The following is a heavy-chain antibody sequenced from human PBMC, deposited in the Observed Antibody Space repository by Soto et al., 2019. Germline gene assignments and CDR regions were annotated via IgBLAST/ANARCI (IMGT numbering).Heavy chain of an antibody. CDR3: AKGPTAVTTRWFDP. CDR2: ISSSGSST. CDR1: GFTFSDYY. D-gene: IGHD4-17*01. V-gene: IGHV3-11*01. J-gene: IGHJ5*02. Sequence: GSLRLSCAASGFTFSDYYMSWIRQAPGKGLEWVSDISSSGSSTYYADSVKGRFTISRDNSMNTLYLQMSSLGADDTAIYYCAKGPTAVTTRWFDPWGQGSLVTVSS.